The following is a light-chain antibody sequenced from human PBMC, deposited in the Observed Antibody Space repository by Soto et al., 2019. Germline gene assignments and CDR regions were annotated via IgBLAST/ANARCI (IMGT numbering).Light chain of an antibody. J-gene: IGLJ2*01. V-gene: IGLV2-14*01. CDR3: LSCITTKTRVL. CDR1: NSDVGAYKY. CDR2: EVS. Sequence: QSALTQPASVSGSPGQSITISCIGTNSDVGAYKYVSWYQQQPDKAPKLIIYEVSNRPSGVSSRFSGSKSGNTASLTISGLQAEDEGDYYCLSCITTKTRVLFGGGTKLTVL.